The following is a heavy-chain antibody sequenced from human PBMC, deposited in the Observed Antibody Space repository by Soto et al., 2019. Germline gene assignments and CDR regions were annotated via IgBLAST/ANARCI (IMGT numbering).Heavy chain of an antibody. CDR2: ISRDGSVR. J-gene: IGHJ4*02. CDR3: AKEYCGGHCSSDYFDS. Sequence: QVQLVESGGGVVQPGRSLRLSCAASGFTFSNYGIHWFRQAPGNGLEWVAVISRDGSVRYYADSVKGRFTISRDNSKNTLYLQVNNLRPEDTAVYYCAKEYCGGHCSSDYFDSWGQGTLVTVSS. CDR1: GFTFSNYG. D-gene: IGHD2-21*01. V-gene: IGHV3-30*18.